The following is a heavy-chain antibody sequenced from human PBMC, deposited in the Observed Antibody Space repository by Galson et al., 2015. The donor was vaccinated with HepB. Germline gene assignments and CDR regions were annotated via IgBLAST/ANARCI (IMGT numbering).Heavy chain of an antibody. CDR3: ARDDSGGLPYYMDV. V-gene: IGHV1-18*01. Sequence: SVKVSCKASGGTFSSYGISWVRQAPGQGLEWMGWISAYNGNTNYAQKLQGRVTMTTDTSTSTAYMELRSLRSDDTAVYYCARDDSGGLPYYMDVWGKGTTVTVSS. CDR1: GGTFSSYG. CDR2: ISAYNGNT. D-gene: IGHD4-23*01. J-gene: IGHJ6*03.